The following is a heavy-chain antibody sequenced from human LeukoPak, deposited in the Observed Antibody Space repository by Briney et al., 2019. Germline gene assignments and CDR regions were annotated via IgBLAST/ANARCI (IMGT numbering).Heavy chain of an antibody. CDR2: INHSGST. CDR1: GGSFSGYY. D-gene: IGHD6-6*01. Sequence: SETLSLTCAVYGGSFSGYYWSWIRQPPGKGLEWIGEINHSGSTNCNPSLKSRVTISVDTSKNQFSLKLSSVTAADTAVYYCASGYSSSGANWFDPWGQGTLVTVSS. CDR3: ASGYSSSGANWFDP. V-gene: IGHV4-34*01. J-gene: IGHJ5*02.